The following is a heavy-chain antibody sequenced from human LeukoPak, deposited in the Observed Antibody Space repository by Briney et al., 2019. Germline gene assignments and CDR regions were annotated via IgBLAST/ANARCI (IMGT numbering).Heavy chain of an antibody. V-gene: IGHV4-61*02. J-gene: IGHJ3*02. D-gene: IGHD6-6*01. CDR3: ARVTPSSHSRPHAFDI. Sequence: SETLSLTCTVSGGSISSGSYYWSWIRQPAGKGLEWIGRIYTSGSTNYNPSLKSRVTISVDTSKNQFSLKLSSVTAADTAVYYCARVTPSSHSRPHAFDIWGQGTMVTVSS. CDR2: IYTSGST. CDR1: GGSISSGSYY.